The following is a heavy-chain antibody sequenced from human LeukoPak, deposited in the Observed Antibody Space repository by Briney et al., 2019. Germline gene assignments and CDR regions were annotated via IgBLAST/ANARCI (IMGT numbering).Heavy chain of an antibody. CDR2: ISYEGSNK. V-gene: IGHV3-30*09. J-gene: IGHJ4*02. Sequence: PGGSLRLSCAASGFTFSSYAMHRVRQAPGKGLEWVAVISYEGSNKDYADSVKGRFVISRDNSKNTLYLQMNSLRPEDTAVYYCASGYDSSGYDRIDYWGQGTLVTVSS. D-gene: IGHD3-22*01. CDR3: ASGYDSSGYDRIDY. CDR1: GFTFSSYA.